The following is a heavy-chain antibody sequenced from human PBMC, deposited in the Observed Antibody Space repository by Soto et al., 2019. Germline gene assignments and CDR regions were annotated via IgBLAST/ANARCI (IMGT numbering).Heavy chain of an antibody. J-gene: IGHJ6*02. CDR2: IKHTGSF. Sequence: PSETLSLTCSVSGGPVSGYHWSWIRQYPGKGLEWIAEIKHTGSFHYNPSLLSRVTMSVDTSKNQFSLNLSSVTAADTAVYYCARGDVGALYFYYFGLDVWGQGTTVTVSS. V-gene: IGHV4-34*01. CDR3: ARGDVGALYFYYFGLDV. CDR1: GGPVSGYH. D-gene: IGHD3-10*01.